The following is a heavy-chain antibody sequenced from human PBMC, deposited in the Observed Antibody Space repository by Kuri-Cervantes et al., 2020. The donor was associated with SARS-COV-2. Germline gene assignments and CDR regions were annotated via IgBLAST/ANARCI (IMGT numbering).Heavy chain of an antibody. J-gene: IGHJ5*02. V-gene: IGHV3-11*06. CDR3: ARSRIAARTNWFDP. Sequence: LSLTCAASGFTFSDYYMSWIRQAPGKGLEWVSYISSSSSYTNYADSVKGRFTISRDNAKNSLYLQMNSLRAEDTAVYYCARSRIAARTNWFDPWGQGTLVTVSS. D-gene: IGHD6-13*01. CDR1: GFTFSDYY. CDR2: ISSSSSYT.